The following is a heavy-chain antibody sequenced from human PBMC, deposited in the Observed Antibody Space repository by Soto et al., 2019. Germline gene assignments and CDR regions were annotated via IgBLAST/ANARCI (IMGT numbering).Heavy chain of an antibody. CDR2: IDPSDSYT. D-gene: IGHD6-6*01. Sequence: GESLPISCQGSGYSFTSYWISWVRPLPGKGLEWMGRIDPSDSYTNYSPSFQGHVTISADKSISTAYLQWSSLKASDTAMYYCARPCHSSSFGYYGMDVWGQGTTVNVSS. V-gene: IGHV5-10-1*01. J-gene: IGHJ6*02. CDR1: GYSFTSYW. CDR3: ARPCHSSSFGYYGMDV.